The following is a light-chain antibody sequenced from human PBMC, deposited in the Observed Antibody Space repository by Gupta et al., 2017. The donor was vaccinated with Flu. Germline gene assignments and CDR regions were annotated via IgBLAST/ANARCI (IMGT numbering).Light chain of an antibody. CDR2: ALS. CDR1: QSLLGRGDGNTY. CDR3: RQRIKFPYT. J-gene: IGKJ2*01. V-gene: IGKV2-40*01. Sequence: TSREAASVDCRSSQSLLGRGDGNTYVDWYVQKPGQSPQLLLYALSYRASGVSERCSGRGSGTDFTLKISGVEAEDVGLYYCRQRIKFPYTFGQGTKVEIK.